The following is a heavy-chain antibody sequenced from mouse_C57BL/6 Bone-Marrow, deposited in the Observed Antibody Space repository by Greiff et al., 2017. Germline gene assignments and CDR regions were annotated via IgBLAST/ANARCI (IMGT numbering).Heavy chain of an antibody. J-gene: IGHJ1*03. CDR1: GFTFSDYG. CDR3: ATLYYYGSSRYWYFDV. D-gene: IGHD1-1*01. V-gene: IGHV5-17*01. Sequence: EVKLVESGGGLVKPGGSLKLSCAASGFTFSDYGMHWVRQAPEKGLEWVAYISSGSSTIYYADTVKGRCTISRDNAKNTLFLQMTSLRSEDTAMYYCATLYYYGSSRYWYFDVWGTGTTVTVSS. CDR2: ISSGSSTI.